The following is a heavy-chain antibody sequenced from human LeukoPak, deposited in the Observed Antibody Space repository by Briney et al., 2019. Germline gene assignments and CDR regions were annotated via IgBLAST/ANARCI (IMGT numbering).Heavy chain of an antibody. CDR3: AKDIGDYDSSGYFDY. D-gene: IGHD3-22*01. CDR2: IKLDGSEK. CDR1: GFTFRSYW. Sequence: GGSLRLSCAASGFTFRSYWMSWVRQAPGKGLEWVANIKLDGSEKYYVDSVKGRFTISRDNAKNSLYLQMNSLRAEDTALYYCAKDIGDYDSSGYFDYWGQGTLVTVSS. V-gene: IGHV3-7*03. J-gene: IGHJ4*02.